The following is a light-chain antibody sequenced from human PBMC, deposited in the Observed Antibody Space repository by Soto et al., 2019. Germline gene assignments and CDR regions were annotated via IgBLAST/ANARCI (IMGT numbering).Light chain of an antibody. Sequence: QSVLTQPASVSGSPGQSITISCTGTSSDVGFYNLVSWYHQYPGKAPKLILYAGTKRPSGLSTRFSGSMSGSTASLTISGLQAEDECNYYCCSYATSDTLLFGGGTKLTVL. CDR3: CSYATSDTLL. CDR2: AGT. J-gene: IGLJ2*01. V-gene: IGLV2-23*01. CDR1: SSDVGFYNL.